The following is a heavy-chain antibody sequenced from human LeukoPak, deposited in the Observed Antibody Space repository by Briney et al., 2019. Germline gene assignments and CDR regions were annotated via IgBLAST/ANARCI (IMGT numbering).Heavy chain of an antibody. J-gene: IGHJ3*02. CDR2: INHSGST. Sequence: PSETLSLTCAVYGGSFSGYYWSWIRQPPGKGLEWIGEINHSGSTNYNPSLKSRVTISVDTSKNQFSLKLSSVTAADTAVYYCARHSPTDDYGDYVWLADPLGGAFDIWGQGTMVTVSS. CDR1: GGSFSGYY. CDR3: ARHSPTDDYGDYVWLADPLGGAFDI. D-gene: IGHD4-17*01. V-gene: IGHV4-34*01.